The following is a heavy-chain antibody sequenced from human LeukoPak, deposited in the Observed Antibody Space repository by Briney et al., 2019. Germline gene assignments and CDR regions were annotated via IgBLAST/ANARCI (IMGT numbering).Heavy chain of an antibody. CDR2: IIPIFGTA. CDR3: ARDHRASTLTIFGVVPI. J-gene: IGHJ4*02. D-gene: IGHD3-3*01. V-gene: IGHV1-69*01. Sequence: ASVKVSCKASGGTFSSYAISWVRQAPGQGLEWMGGIIPIFGTASYAQKFQGRVTITADESTSTAYMELSSLRSEDTAVYYCARDHRASTLTIFGVVPIWGQGTLVTVSS. CDR1: GGTFSSYA.